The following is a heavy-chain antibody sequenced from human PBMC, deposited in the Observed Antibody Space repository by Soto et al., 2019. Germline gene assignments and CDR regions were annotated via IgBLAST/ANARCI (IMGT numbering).Heavy chain of an antibody. J-gene: IGHJ3*02. CDR2: MNPNSGNT. Sequence: ASVKVSCKASGYTFTSYDINWVRQATGQGLEWMGWMNPNSGNTGYAQKFQGGVTMTRNTSISTAYMELSSLRSEDTAVYYCASSLARGYYDFWSGERGDAFDIWGQGTMVTVSS. V-gene: IGHV1-8*01. CDR3: ASSLARGYYDFWSGERGDAFDI. D-gene: IGHD3-3*01. CDR1: GYTFTSYD.